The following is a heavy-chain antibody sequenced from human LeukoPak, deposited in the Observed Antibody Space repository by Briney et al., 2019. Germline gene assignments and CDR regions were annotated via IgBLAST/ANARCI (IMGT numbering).Heavy chain of an antibody. CDR2: IYPGDSDT. J-gene: IGHJ6*02. V-gene: IGHV5-51*01. D-gene: IGHD6-19*01. CDR1: GYSFTSYW. CDR3: ARHRVWGWSSYYGMDV. Sequence: GESLKISCKGSGYSFTSYWIGWVRQMPGKGLEWMGIIYPGDSDTRHSPSFQGQVTISADKSISTAYLQWSSLKASDTAMYYCARHRVWGWSSYYGMDVWGQGTTVTVSS.